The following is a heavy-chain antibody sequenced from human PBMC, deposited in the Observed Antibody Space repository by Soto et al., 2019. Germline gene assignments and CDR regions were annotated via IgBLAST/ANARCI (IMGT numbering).Heavy chain of an antibody. V-gene: IGHV3-23*01. Sequence: EVQLLESGGGLVQPGWSLSLSCAGSGFALSGFAMNWVRQAPGKGLEWVSASSGTGINAYYAESVRGRFTVSRDNSRNTVCFQRNSLRVEDTAVYYCANVLGWGQGTLVTVSS. CDR3: ANVLG. CDR1: GFALSGFA. J-gene: IGHJ4*02. CDR2: SSGTGINA.